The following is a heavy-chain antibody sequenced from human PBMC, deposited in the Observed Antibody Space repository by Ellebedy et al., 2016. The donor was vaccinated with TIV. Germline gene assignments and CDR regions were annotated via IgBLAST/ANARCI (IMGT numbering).Heavy chain of an antibody. Sequence: GESLKISCAASGFTFGSYGMMWVRQAPGKGLEWVSTIITTGTSTDYADSVKGRFTISRENSKNTLFLQMNSLRVEDTAVYYCAKRSGATWGQGTLVTVSS. CDR3: AKRSGAT. D-gene: IGHD1-26*01. J-gene: IGHJ4*02. CDR2: IITTGTST. V-gene: IGHV3-23*05. CDR1: GFTFGSYG.